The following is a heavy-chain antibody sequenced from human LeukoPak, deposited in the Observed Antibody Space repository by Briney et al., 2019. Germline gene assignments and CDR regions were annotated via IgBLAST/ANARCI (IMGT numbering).Heavy chain of an antibody. D-gene: IGHD3-3*01. CDR1: GYTFTSYY. V-gene: IGHV1-46*01. CDR2: INPSGGST. J-gene: IGHJ6*02. Sequence: ASVKVSCKASGYTFTSYYMHWVRQAPGQGLEWMGIINPSGGSTSYAQKFQGRVTMTRDTSTSTVYMELSSLRSEDMAVYYCARDSEAVTIFGVALYGMDVWGQGTTVTVSS. CDR3: ARDSEAVTIFGVALYGMDV.